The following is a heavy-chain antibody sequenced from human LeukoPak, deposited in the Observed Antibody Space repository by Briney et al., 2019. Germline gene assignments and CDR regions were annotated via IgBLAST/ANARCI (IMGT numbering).Heavy chain of an antibody. CDR1: GGAISSGGYY. V-gene: IGHV4-31*03. CDR2: IYYSRST. CDR3: ARSHGREEWFDP. J-gene: IGHJ5*02. Sequence: SETLSLTCTVSGGAISSGGYYWSWIRQHPGKGLEWIGYIYYSRSTYYNPSLKSRVTISVDMSKSQFSLKLSSVTAADTAVHYCARSHGREEWFDPWGQGTLVTVSS.